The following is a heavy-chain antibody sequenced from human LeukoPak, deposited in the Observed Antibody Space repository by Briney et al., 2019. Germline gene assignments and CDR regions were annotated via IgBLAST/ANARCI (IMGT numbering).Heavy chain of an antibody. J-gene: IGHJ4*02. CDR2: IYYSGST. Sequence: PSETLSLTCVVSGGSISSGGYSWTWIRQPPGKGLEWIGHIYYSGSTEYNPSLRSRVTISLEMSKHQFSLNLTSVTAADTAVYYCASNTGTVFDYWGQGALVTVSS. CDR1: GGSISSGGYS. D-gene: IGHD7-27*01. CDR3: ASNTGTVFDY. V-gene: IGHV4-61*08.